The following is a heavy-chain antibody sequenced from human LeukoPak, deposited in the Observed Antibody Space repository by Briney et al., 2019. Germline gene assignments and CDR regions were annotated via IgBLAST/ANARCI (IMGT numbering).Heavy chain of an antibody. CDR2: MNHSRRT. D-gene: IGHD3/OR15-3a*01. V-gene: IGHV4-34*01. Sequence: SETLSLTCAVYGGSFNDYYWTWIRQPPGKGLEWIGEMNHSRRTNYNPSLKSRVTISVDTSKNQFSLQLNSVTPEDTAVYYCARAAWTGVPRFDYWGQGTLVTVSS. CDR1: GGSFNDYY. CDR3: ARAAWTGVPRFDY. J-gene: IGHJ4*02.